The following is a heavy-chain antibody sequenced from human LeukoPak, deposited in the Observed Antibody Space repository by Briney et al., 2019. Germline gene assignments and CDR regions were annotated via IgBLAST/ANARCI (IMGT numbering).Heavy chain of an antibody. D-gene: IGHD6-19*01. CDR3: AREVAVAADY. Sequence: PSETLSLTCTVSGGSISSSGYYWGWIRQSPGKGLEWIGSIYSSGSTYYTPSLQSRLIMSVDTSKNQFSLELSSVTAADTAVYYCAREVAVAADYWGQGTLVTVSS. CDR1: GGSISSSGYY. V-gene: IGHV4-39*07. CDR2: IYSSGST. J-gene: IGHJ4*02.